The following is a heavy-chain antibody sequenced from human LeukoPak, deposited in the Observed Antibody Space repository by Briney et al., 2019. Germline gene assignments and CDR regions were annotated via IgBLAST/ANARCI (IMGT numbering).Heavy chain of an antibody. CDR3: ARDPSIAAAGGWFDP. D-gene: IGHD6-13*01. CDR1: GYTFTSYG. Sequence: ASVKVSCKASGYTFTSYGISWVRQAPGQGLEWMGWISAYNGNTNYAQKLQGRVTMTTDTSTSTAYIELRSLRSDDTAVYYCARDPSIAAAGGWFDPWGQGTLVTVSS. V-gene: IGHV1-18*01. J-gene: IGHJ5*02. CDR2: ISAYNGNT.